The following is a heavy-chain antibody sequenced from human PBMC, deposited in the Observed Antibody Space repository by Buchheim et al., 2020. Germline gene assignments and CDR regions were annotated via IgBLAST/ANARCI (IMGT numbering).Heavy chain of an antibody. CDR1: GFTFSSYW. CDR2: IKQDGSEK. V-gene: IGHV3-7*01. D-gene: IGHD2-21*02. J-gene: IGHJ6*03. Sequence: EVQLVESGGGLVQPGGSLRLSCAASGFTFSSYWMSWVRQAPGKGLEWVANIKQDGSEKYYVDSVKGRFTISRDNAKTSLYLQMNSLRAEDTAVYYCAREAHCGGDCYPPYYYDMDVWGKGTT. CDR3: AREAHCGGDCYPPYYYDMDV.